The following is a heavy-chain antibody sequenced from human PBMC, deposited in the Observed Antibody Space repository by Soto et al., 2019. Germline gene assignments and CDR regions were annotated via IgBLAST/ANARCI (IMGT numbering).Heavy chain of an antibody. Sequence: ASVKVSCKASGYTFTGYYMHWVRQAPGQGLEWMGWINPNSGGTNYAQKFQGWVTMTRDTSISTAYMELSRLRSDDTAVYYCARDEIVVVVAATLFGDAFDIWGQGTMVTVSS. J-gene: IGHJ3*02. CDR3: ARDEIVVVVAATLFGDAFDI. CDR2: INPNSGGT. V-gene: IGHV1-2*04. D-gene: IGHD2-15*01. CDR1: GYTFTGYY.